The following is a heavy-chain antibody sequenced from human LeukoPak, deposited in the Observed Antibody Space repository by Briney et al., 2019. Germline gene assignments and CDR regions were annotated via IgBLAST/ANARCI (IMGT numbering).Heavy chain of an antibody. J-gene: IGHJ2*01. D-gene: IGHD3-3*01. Sequence: GESLKISCKGSGYSFTSYWISWVRQMPGKGLEWMGRIDPSDSYTNYSPSFQGHVTISADKSISTAYLQWSSLKASDTAMYYCARRRFSYWYFDLWGRGTLVTVSS. CDR3: ARRRFSYWYFDL. V-gene: IGHV5-10-1*01. CDR1: GYSFTSYW. CDR2: IDPSDSYT.